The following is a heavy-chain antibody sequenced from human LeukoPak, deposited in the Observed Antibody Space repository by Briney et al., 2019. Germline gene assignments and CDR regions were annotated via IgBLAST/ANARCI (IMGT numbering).Heavy chain of an antibody. V-gene: IGHV1-2*02. J-gene: IGHJ5*02. CDR1: GYTFTGYY. D-gene: IGHD3-9*01. CDR3: ARNFDMKGFDP. Sequence: ASVKVSCKASGYTFTGYYMNWVRQAPGQGLEWMGWINSDSGFTKYAQKFQGRVTMTRDTSIATVYMDLTRLTSDDTAVYYCARNFDMKGFDPWGQGTLVTVSS. CDR2: INSDSGFT.